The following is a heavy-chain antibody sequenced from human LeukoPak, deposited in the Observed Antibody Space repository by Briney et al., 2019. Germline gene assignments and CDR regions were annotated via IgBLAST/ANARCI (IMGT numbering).Heavy chain of an antibody. CDR3: ARGAGDYYGSGSYYITSYYFDY. CDR2: ISSSSSYI. D-gene: IGHD3-10*01. J-gene: IGHJ4*02. Sequence: GGSLRLSCAASGFTFSSYSMNWVRQAPGKGLEWVSSISSSSSYIYYADSVKGRFTISRDNAKNSLYLQMNSLRAEDTAVYYCARGAGDYYGSGSYYITSYYFDYWGQGTLVTVSS. CDR1: GFTFSSYS. V-gene: IGHV3-21*01.